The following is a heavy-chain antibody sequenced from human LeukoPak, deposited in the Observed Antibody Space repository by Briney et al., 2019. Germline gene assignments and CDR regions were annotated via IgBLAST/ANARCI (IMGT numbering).Heavy chain of an antibody. CDR2: IYSSGST. V-gene: IGHV4-4*07. Sequence: KTSETLSLTCTVSGGSISSHYWSWIRQPAGKGLEWIGRIYSSGSTNYKPSLKSRVTISVDKSENQFSLKLSSVTAADTAVYYCAREGNRLSFEYWGQGTLVTVAS. J-gene: IGHJ4*02. CDR1: GGSISSHY. CDR3: AREGNRLSFEY.